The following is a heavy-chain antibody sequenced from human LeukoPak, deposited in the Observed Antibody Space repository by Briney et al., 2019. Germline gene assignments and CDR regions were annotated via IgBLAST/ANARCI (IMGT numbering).Heavy chain of an antibody. Sequence: GGSLRLSCATSGFTFSGFGLHWVRQAPGKGLEWVAVIWYDGSNKYYADSVKGRFTISRDNPKNTLYVQMNSLRAEDTAVYYCARGRGADYGGNSGYFDYWGQGTLVTVSS. CDR3: ARGRGADYGGNSGYFDY. V-gene: IGHV3-33*01. CDR2: IWYDGSNK. D-gene: IGHD4-23*01. J-gene: IGHJ4*02. CDR1: GFTFSGFG.